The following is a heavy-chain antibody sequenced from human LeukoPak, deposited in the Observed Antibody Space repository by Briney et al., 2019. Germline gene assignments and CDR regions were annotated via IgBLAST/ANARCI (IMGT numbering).Heavy chain of an antibody. CDR2: IYYSGST. D-gene: IGHD6-19*01. CDR1: GGSISSSSYY. J-gene: IGHJ3*02. V-gene: IGHV4-39*01. CDR3: ARVFVAVAGTRGDAFDI. Sequence: SETLSLTCTVSGGSISSSSYYWGWIRQPPGKGLEWIGSIYYSGSTYYNPSLKSRVTISVDTSKNQFSLKLSSVTAADTAVYYCARVFVAVAGTRGDAFDIWGQGTMVTVSS.